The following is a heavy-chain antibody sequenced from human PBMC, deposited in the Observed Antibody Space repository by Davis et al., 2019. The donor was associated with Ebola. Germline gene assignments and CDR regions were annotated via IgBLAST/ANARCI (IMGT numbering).Heavy chain of an antibody. CDR1: GYTFRTHG. J-gene: IGHJ4*02. CDR2: ISAYNGNT. Sequence: AASVQVSCKASGYTFRTHGINWVRQAPGQGLEWMGWISAYNGNTKYAQKLQGRVTMTTDTSTSTAYMELRSLGSDDTAVYYCARGDVLRYFDWLDYWGQGTLVTVSS. V-gene: IGHV1-18*01. D-gene: IGHD3-9*01. CDR3: ARGDVLRYFDWLDY.